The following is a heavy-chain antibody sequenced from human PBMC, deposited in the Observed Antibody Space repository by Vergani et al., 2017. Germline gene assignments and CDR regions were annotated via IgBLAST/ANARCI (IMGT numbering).Heavy chain of an antibody. CDR1: GGAVNSGSNF. V-gene: IGHV4-61*02. CDR3: ARGTVVTSWDGYGFDYMNV. J-gene: IGHJ6*03. D-gene: IGHD3-22*01. Sequence: QVQLQESGPGLVKPSQTLSLTCSVSGGAVNSGSNFWTWIPQPAGKGLEWIGRTSTDGSTNYKPSLKSRATVSVDTSKTQISLRLTSVTAEDTAVYYCARGTVVTSWDGYGFDYMNVWGRETSVTVSS. CDR2: TSTDGST.